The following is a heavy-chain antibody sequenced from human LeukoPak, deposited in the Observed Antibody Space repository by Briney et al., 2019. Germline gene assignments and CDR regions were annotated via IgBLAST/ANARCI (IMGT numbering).Heavy chain of an antibody. D-gene: IGHD3-10*01. Sequence: SETLSLTCTISGGSISTHYWSWIRQPPGKGLEWIGYIYYSVSTNYNPSLKSRVTISVDTSTNQFSLKLSSVTAADTAVYYCARSRALYYYGSGSHIDYWGQGTLVTVSS. CDR3: ARSRALYYYGSGSHIDY. J-gene: IGHJ4*02. CDR2: IYYSVST. V-gene: IGHV4-59*11. CDR1: GGSISTHY.